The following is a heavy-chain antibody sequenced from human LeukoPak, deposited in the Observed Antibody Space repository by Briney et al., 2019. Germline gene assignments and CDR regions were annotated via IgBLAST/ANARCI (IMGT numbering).Heavy chain of an antibody. CDR1: GFTVSSNY. J-gene: IGHJ4*02. CDR3: ASAVVPAAHTGDY. Sequence: GGSLRLSCAASGFTVSSNYMSWVRQAPGKGLEWASVIYSGGSTYYADSVKGRFTISRDNSKNTLYLQMNSLRAEDTAVYYCASAVVPAAHTGDYWGQGTLVTVSS. CDR2: IYSGGST. D-gene: IGHD2-2*01. V-gene: IGHV3-66*01.